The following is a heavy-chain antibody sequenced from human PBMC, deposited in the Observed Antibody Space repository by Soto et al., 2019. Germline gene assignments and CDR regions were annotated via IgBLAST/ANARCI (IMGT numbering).Heavy chain of an antibody. CDR3: ARVDAPAGMDV. CDR2: ILPILGIA. D-gene: IGHD5-12*01. CDR1: GGTFSSYT. J-gene: IGHJ6*03. Sequence: QVQLVQSGAEAKKPGSSVKVSCKASGGTFSSYTISWVRQAPGQGLEWMGRILPILGIANYAQKFQGRVTITADKSTSTAYMELSSLRSEDTAVYYCARVDAPAGMDVWGKGTTVTVSS. V-gene: IGHV1-69*02.